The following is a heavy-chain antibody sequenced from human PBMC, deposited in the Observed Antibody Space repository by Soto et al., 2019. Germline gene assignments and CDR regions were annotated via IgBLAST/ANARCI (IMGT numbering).Heavy chain of an antibody. D-gene: IGHD3-3*01. CDR2: IYYSGST. Sequence: SETLSLTCTVSGGSISSSSYYWGWIRQPPGKGLEWIGSIYYSGSTYYNPSLKSRVTISVDTSKNQFSLKLSSVTAADTAVYYCARMEGKWSGYYYNYYYYMDVWGKGTTVTVSS. J-gene: IGHJ6*03. CDR1: GGSISSSSYY. CDR3: ARMEGKWSGYYYNYYYYMDV. V-gene: IGHV4-39*01.